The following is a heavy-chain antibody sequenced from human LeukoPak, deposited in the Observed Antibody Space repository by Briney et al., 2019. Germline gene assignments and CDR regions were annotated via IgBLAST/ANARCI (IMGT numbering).Heavy chain of an antibody. Sequence: GASVKVSCKASGYTFTSYDINWVRQATGQGLEWMGWMNPNSGNTGYAQKFQGRVTMTRNTSISTAYMELSSLRSEDTAVYYCARAYYSGSYWTSSSQQLDYWGQGTLVTVSS. CDR3: ARAYYSGSYWTSSSQQLDY. CDR2: MNPNSGNT. J-gene: IGHJ4*02. CDR1: GYTFTSYD. D-gene: IGHD1-26*01. V-gene: IGHV1-8*01.